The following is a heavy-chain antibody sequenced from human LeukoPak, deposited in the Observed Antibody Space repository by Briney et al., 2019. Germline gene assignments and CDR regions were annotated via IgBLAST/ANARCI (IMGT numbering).Heavy chain of an antibody. D-gene: IGHD2-15*01. J-gene: IGHJ6*03. V-gene: IGHV1-69*05. CDR1: GDTFSSYA. Sequence: GASVTVSCKASGDTFSSYAISWVRQAPGQGLEWMGRIIPIFGTANYAQKFQGRVTITTDESTSTAYMELSSLRSEDTAVYYCARDYCSGGSCYLHYYYMDVWGKGTTVTVSS. CDR3: ARDYCSGGSCYLHYYYMDV. CDR2: IIPIFGTA.